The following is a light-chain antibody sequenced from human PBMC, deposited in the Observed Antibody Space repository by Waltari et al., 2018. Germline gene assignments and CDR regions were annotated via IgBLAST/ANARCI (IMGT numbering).Light chain of an antibody. CDR3: QAWDSSYARV. CDR2: QDT. V-gene: IGLV3-1*01. J-gene: IGLJ2*01. CDR1: KLGDKY. Sequence: SYELTQPTSVSVAPGQTASITCSGDKLGDKYACWYQQKPGQSPGLVIHQDTKRPSGIPERFSGSNSGNTATLTISGTQAIDEADYYCQAWDSSYARVFGGGTKLTVL.